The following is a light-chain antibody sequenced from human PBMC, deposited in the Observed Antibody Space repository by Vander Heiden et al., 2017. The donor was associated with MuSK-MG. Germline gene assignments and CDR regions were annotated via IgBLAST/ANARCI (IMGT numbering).Light chain of an antibody. Sequence: QSALSPPAPVSRSSGPSITLSCTGTRTDCGGYNYVPWHQLHPGKAPKLMIYDVSNRPLWVSNRFSGSKSGNTASQTITGLQAEDEADYYCTSYTSSSTLVLVGGGTKLTVL. CDR3: TSYTSSSTLVL. CDR1: RTDCGGYNY. CDR2: DVS. J-gene: IGLJ2*01. V-gene: IGLV2-14*03.